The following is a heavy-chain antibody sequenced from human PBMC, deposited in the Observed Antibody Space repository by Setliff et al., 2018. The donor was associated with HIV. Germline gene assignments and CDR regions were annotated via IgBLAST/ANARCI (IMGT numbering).Heavy chain of an antibody. CDR1: GFTFTSHS. D-gene: IGHD5-12*01. V-gene: IGHV3-21*04. CDR3: ANLLHGYRGFEGARSGHYMDV. J-gene: IGHJ6*03. Sequence: GGSLRLSCVTSGFTFTSHSMNWVRLRPGKGLEWVASISGSGTYTHYADSVRGRFTVSRDNAKNSLYLQMNSLRAEDTALYYCANLLHGYRGFEGARSGHYMDVWGKGTTVTVSS. CDR2: ISGSGTYT.